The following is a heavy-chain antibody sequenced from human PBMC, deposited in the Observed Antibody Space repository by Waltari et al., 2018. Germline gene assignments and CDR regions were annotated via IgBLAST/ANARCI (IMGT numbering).Heavy chain of an antibody. V-gene: IGHV3-7*01. J-gene: IGHJ6*04. CDR2: IKPEGSEK. D-gene: IGHD4-17*01. CDR3: ARTGYMDV. Sequence: EVQLVESGGGLVQPGGSLRLSCAASGFTFSDYWMSWVRQAPGKGLEGVANIKPEGSEKYYMDSVKGRFTISRDNAKNSLSLQMNSLRAEDTAIYYCARTGYMDVWGRGTTVTISS. CDR1: GFTFSDYW.